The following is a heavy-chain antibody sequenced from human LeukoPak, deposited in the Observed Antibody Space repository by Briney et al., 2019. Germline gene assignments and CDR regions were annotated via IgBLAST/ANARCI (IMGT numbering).Heavy chain of an antibody. J-gene: IGHJ4*02. CDR2: ISRSGTYI. CDR3: ARDSGSYYELYYFDH. V-gene: IGHV3-21*01. D-gene: IGHD1-26*01. CDR1: GFTFSGYA. Sequence: PGGSLRLSCAASGFTFSGYAMNWVRQAPGEGLEWVSSISRSGTYIYYADSVKGRFTVSRDNAKNSLYLQMNSLRPDDTATYYCARDSGSYYELYYFDHWGQGTLVTVS.